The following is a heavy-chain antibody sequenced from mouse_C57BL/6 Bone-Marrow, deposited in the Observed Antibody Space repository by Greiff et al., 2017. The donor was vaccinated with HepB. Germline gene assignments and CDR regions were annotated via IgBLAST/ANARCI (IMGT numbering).Heavy chain of an antibody. V-gene: IGHV14-4*01. CDR3: TSLYGYGAY. CDR1: GFNIKDDY. Sequence: VHVKQSGAELVRPGASVKLSCTASGFNIKDDYMHWVKQRPEQGLEWIGWIDPENGDTEYASKFQGKATITADTSSNTAYLQLSSLTSEDTAVYYCTSLYGYGAYWGQGTLVTVSA. J-gene: IGHJ3*01. D-gene: IGHD2-2*01. CDR2: IDPENGDT.